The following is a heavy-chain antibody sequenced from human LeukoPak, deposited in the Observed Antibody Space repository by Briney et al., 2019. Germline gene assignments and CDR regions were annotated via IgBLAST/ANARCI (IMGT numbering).Heavy chain of an antibody. CDR1: GFTFDDYA. Sequence: GGSLRLSCAASGFTFDDYAMYWVRQAPGKGLEWVSGISWNSGSIGYADSVKGRFTISRDNAKNTLYLQMNSLRAEDTAVYYCARVYTFGPDYWGQGTLVTVSS. D-gene: IGHD3-3*01. J-gene: IGHJ4*02. CDR2: ISWNSGSI. V-gene: IGHV3-9*01. CDR3: ARVYTFGPDY.